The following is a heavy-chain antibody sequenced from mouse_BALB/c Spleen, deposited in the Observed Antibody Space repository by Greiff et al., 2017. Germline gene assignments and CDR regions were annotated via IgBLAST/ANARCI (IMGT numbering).Heavy chain of an antibody. CDR2: IYPSDSYT. Sequence: VQLQQPGAELVRPGASVKLSCKASGYTFTSYWINWVKQRPGQGLEWIGNIYPSDSYTNYNQKFKDKATLTVDKSSSTAYMQLSSPTSEDSAVYYCTRSTMITTGYYAMDYWGQGTSVTVSS. V-gene: IGHV1-69*02. J-gene: IGHJ4*01. CDR3: TRSTMITTGYYAMDY. D-gene: IGHD2-4*01. CDR1: GYTFTSYW.